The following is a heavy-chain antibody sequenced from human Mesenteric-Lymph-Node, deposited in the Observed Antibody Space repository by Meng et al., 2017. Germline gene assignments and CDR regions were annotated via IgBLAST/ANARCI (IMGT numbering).Heavy chain of an antibody. CDR1: GGYSSTSGCS. CDR3: VRSSAWVRTGFDP. V-gene: IGHV4-39*01. CDR2: IGHSGFT. D-gene: IGHD6-19*01. Sequence: PELLESGPRLRVPPEDLFAPCSVSGGYSSTSGCSSGWIRQPPGKGVVWIGSIGHSGFTYYTPSLKSRVTVSTDTSRNQFSLWLTSVTAADTAVYYCVRSSAWVRTGFDPWGQGTLVTVSS. J-gene: IGHJ5*02.